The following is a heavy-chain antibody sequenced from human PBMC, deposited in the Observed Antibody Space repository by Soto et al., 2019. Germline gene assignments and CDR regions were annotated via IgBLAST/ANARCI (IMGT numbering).Heavy chain of an antibody. CDR2: ISHDGSEK. Sequence: QVQLVESGGGVVQPGASLRLSCAASGFMFSGYGMHWIRQAPGKGLEWVAVISHDGSEKYYGDSVKCRCTVSRDNSNNTLFLQIDSLRAEDTAVYYCAKLVGGVKAIGAPGDWLDPWGQGTLVTVSS. J-gene: IGHJ5*02. CDR3: AKLVGGVKAIGAPGDWLDP. D-gene: IGHD3-3*01. CDR1: GFMFSGYG. V-gene: IGHV3-30*18.